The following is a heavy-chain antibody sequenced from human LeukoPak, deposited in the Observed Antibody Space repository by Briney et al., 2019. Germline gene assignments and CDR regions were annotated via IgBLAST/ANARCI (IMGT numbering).Heavy chain of an antibody. CDR2: IIPILGIA. Sequence: SVKVSCKASGGTFSSYAISWVRQAPGQGLEWMGRIIPILGIANYAQKFQGRVTITADKSTSTAYMELSSLRSEDTALYYCAREDQPRGTFDYWGQGILVTVSS. CDR3: AREDQPRGTFDY. CDR1: GGTFSSYA. D-gene: IGHD2-15*01. J-gene: IGHJ4*02. V-gene: IGHV1-69*04.